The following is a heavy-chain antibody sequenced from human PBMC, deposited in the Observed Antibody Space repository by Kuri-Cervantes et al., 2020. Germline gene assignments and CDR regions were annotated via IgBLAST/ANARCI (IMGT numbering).Heavy chain of an antibody. Sequence: GSLRLSCAAYGGSFSGYYWSWIRQPPGKGLEWIGEINHSGSTNYNPSLKSRVTISVDTSKNQFSLKLSSVTAADTAVYYCARGPGLGYCSSTSCSAYYFDYWGQGTLVTVSS. D-gene: IGHD2-2*01. J-gene: IGHJ4*02. V-gene: IGHV4-34*01. CDR2: INHSGST. CDR1: GGSFSGYY. CDR3: ARGPGLGYCSSTSCSAYYFDY.